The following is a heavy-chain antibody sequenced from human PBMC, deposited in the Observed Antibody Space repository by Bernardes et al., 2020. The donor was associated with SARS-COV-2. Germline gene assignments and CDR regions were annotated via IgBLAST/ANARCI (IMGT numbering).Heavy chain of an antibody. CDR1: GFTFNNYG. CDR3: ARRFCTASGCSANFYGLGV. Sequence: GRSLRLFCAASGFTFNNYGMHWVRQAPGKGLEWVAVIWYDGSTKYYTDSVKGRFTISRDNSKNMLYLQMNGLREEDTAIYYCARRFCTASGCSANFYGLGVWGLGTTVIVSS. CDR2: IWYDGSTK. J-gene: IGHJ6*02. V-gene: IGHV3-33*01. D-gene: IGHD2-8*02.